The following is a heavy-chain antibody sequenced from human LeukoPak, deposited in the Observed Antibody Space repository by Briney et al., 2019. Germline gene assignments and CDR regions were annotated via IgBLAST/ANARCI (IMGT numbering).Heavy chain of an antibody. CDR1: DASISGYY. CDR2: IHFSGST. D-gene: IGHD1-26*01. Sequence: SETLSLTCTVSDASISGYYCSWIRQPPGKGLEWIGSIHFSGSTNYNPSLRSRVTISVDTSKNQLSLKLSSVTAADTAVYYCARDLGGIYFDYWGQGTLVTVSS. V-gene: IGHV4-59*01. CDR3: ARDLGGIYFDY. J-gene: IGHJ4*02.